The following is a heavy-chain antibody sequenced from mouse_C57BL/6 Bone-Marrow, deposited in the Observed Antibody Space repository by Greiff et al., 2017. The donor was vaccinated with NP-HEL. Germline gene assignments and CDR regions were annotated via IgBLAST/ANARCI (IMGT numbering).Heavy chain of an antibody. D-gene: IGHD2-3*01. J-gene: IGHJ2*01. V-gene: IGHV1-55*01. CDR1: GYTFTSYW. CDR3: ARRGGPIGWLPFDY. Sequence: QVQLQQPGAELVKPGASVKMSCKASGYTFTSYWITWVKQRPGQGLEWIGDIYPGSGSTNYNEKFKSKATLTVDTSSSTAYMQLSSLTSEDSAVYYCARRGGPIGWLPFDYGGQGTTLTVSS. CDR2: IYPGSGST.